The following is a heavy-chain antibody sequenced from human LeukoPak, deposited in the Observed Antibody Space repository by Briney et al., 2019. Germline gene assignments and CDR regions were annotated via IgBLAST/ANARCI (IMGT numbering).Heavy chain of an antibody. CDR3: ARVYSSTHNWFDT. Sequence: SETLSLTCTVSGDSISTTSYFWAWIRQPPGEGLEWIGSIYYSGTTYFNSSLKSRVTISVGRSKNHFSLKLSSLTVADTARYYCARVYSSTHNWFDTWGQGIQVTVSS. J-gene: IGHJ5*02. V-gene: IGHV4-39*07. CDR1: GDSISTTSYF. D-gene: IGHD6-19*01. CDR2: IYYSGTT.